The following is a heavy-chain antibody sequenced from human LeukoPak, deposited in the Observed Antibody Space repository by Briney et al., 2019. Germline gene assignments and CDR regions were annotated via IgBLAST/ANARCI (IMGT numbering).Heavy chain of an antibody. CDR2: IKQDGSEK. D-gene: IGHD3-10*02. Sequence: GGSLRLSCATSGFTFGDYAMSWVRQAPGKWLEWVANIKQDGSEKYYVDSVKGRFTISRDNAKNSLYLQMNSLRAEDTAVYYCAELGITMIGGVWGKGTTVTISS. CDR3: AELGITMIGGV. CDR1: GFTFGDYA. J-gene: IGHJ6*04. V-gene: IGHV3-7*01.